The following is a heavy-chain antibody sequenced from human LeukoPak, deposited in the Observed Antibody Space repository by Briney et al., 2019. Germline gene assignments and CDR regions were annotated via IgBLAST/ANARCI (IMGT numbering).Heavy chain of an antibody. CDR2: ISGSGGST. D-gene: IGHD4-11*01. J-gene: IGHJ4*02. V-gene: IGHV3-23*01. CDR3: AKRDYSNYDLDY. Sequence: GSLRLSCAASGFTFSSYAMSWVRQAPGKGLEWVSAISGSGGSTYYADSVKGRFTISRDNSKNTLYLQMNSLRAEDTAVYYCAKRDYSNYDLDYWGQGTLVTVSS. CDR1: GFTFSSYA.